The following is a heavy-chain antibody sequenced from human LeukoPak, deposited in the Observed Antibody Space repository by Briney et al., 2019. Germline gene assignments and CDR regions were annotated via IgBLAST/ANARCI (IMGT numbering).Heavy chain of an antibody. Sequence: GESLKISFKGSGYSFTSYWIGWGRQMPGKGLEGRVIIYPGDSDTRYSPSFQGQVTISADKSISTAYLQWSSLKASDTAMYYCATTGDGVVGATFDYWGQGTLVTVSS. CDR3: ATTGDGVVGATFDY. J-gene: IGHJ4*02. CDR1: GYSFTSYW. CDR2: IYPGDSDT. D-gene: IGHD1-26*01. V-gene: IGHV5-51*01.